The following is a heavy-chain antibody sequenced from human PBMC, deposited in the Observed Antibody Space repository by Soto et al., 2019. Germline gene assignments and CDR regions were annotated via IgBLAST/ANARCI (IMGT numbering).Heavy chain of an antibody. J-gene: IGHJ4*02. D-gene: IGHD6-19*01. V-gene: IGHV3-21*01. CDR1: GFTFSSYS. CDR2: ISSSSSYI. CDR3: ARGLSAGGWRRAFLFDY. Sequence: GGSLRLSCAASGFTFSSYSMNWVRQAPGKGLEWVSSISSSSSYIYYADSVKGRFTISRDNAKNSLYLQMNSLRAEDTAVYYCARGLSAGGWRRAFLFDYWGQGTLVTVSS.